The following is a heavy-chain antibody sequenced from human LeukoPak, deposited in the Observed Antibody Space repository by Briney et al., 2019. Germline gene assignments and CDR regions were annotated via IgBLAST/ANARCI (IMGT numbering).Heavy chain of an antibody. CDR1: GFTVGSNY. V-gene: IGHV3-66*01. Sequence: GGSLRLSWPAAGFTVGSNYMSWVRQAPGKGLECGYVVYRHGSKYYADFVKGRFTSSRDNSKNTLYLQMTSLRAEDTAVYYCALGWLYYVDCWGQGTLVTVSS. CDR2: VYRHGSK. J-gene: IGHJ4*02. D-gene: IGHD4-23*01. CDR3: ALGWLYYVDC.